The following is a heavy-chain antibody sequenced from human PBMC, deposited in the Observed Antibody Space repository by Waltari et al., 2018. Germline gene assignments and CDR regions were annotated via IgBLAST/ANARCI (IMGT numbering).Heavy chain of an antibody. CDR1: GGSISTTSDY. V-gene: IGHV4-39*02. D-gene: IGHD6-6*01. CDR2: IYYTGST. J-gene: IGHJ5*02. Sequence: QLHLQESGPGLVKPSETLSLTCTVSGGSISTTSDYWAWIRQPPGKGLEWIGSIYYTGSTSYNPSLKSRVSTSVDTSKNHVSLRLTSVTAADTAVYYCARLVRGSRIAARPAHWFDPWGQGMLVTVSS. CDR3: ARLVRGSRIAARPAHWFDP.